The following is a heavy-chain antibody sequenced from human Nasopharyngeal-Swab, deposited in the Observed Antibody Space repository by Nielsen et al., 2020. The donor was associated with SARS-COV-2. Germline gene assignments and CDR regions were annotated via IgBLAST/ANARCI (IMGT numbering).Heavy chain of an antibody. D-gene: IGHD3-16*01. J-gene: IGHJ3*02. CDR1: GGTFNNYG. CDR3: ARDLSSAYNDRDTFDI. Sequence: PVKVSCKASGGTFNNYGISWVRQAPGQGLEWMGGIIPSFGTANHALKFQGRVTITADESTRTAYMELSSLRSEDTAVYYCARDLSSAYNDRDTFDIWGQGTVVTVAS. V-gene: IGHV1-69*13. CDR2: IIPSFGTA.